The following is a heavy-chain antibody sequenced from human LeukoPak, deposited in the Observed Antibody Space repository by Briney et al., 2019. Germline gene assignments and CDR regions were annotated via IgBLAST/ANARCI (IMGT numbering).Heavy chain of an antibody. D-gene: IGHD3-10*01. J-gene: IGHJ4*02. CDR2: IKEDGSEE. CDR1: GFTFSSYW. CDR3: AREANMVRGAIDSPYYFDY. V-gene: IGHV3-7*01. Sequence: PGGSLRLSCAASGFTFSSYWMSWVRQAPGKGLEWVVNIKEDGSEEYYVDSVKGRFTVSRDNAKNSLYLQVNSLRAEDTAVYYCAREANMVRGAIDSPYYFDYWGQGTLVTVSS.